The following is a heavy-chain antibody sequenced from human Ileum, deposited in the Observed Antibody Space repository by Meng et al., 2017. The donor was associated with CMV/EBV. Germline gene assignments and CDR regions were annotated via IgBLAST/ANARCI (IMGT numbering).Heavy chain of an antibody. CDR1: GFTFSSYA. D-gene: IGHD2-2*01. CDR3: VKRLYCGSTTCSKGMDV. CDR2: IYSGGSDT. V-gene: IGHV3-23*03. J-gene: IGHJ6*02. Sequence: GESLKISCAASGFTFSSYAMTWGRQAPGKGLEWVSLIYSGGSDTFYADSVKGRFTISRDNSKDMLYLQMNSLRAEDTAVYFCVKRLYCGSTTCSKGMDVWGQGTTVTVSS.